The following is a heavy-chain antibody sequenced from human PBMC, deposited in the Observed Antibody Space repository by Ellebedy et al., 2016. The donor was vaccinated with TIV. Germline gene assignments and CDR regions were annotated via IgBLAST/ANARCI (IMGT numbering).Heavy chain of an antibody. D-gene: IGHD6-19*01. CDR1: GGSFSSYY. CDR3: ARESYDSGWGSVDY. CDR2: INHSGNT. V-gene: IGHV4-34*01. Sequence: SQTLSLTCAVYGGSFSSYYWSWIRQPPGKGLEWIGEINHSGNTNYNPSLKSRVTISVDTSKNQFSLKLSSVTAADTAVYYCARESYDSGWGSVDYWGQGILVTVSS. J-gene: IGHJ4*02.